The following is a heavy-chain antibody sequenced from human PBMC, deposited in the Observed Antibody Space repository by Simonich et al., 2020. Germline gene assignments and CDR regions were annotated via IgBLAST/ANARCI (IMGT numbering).Heavy chain of an antibody. D-gene: IGHD6-13*01. CDR1: GGSISSSSYY. CDR2: IYYSGST. J-gene: IGHJ3*02. CDR3: ARHAGFAFDI. V-gene: IGHV4-39*01. Sequence: QLQLQESGPGLVKPSETLSLTCTVSGGSISSSSYYWGWIRQPPGKGLEWIGGIYYSGSTYHNPSLNSRVTISVDTSKNQFSLKLSSVTAADTAVYYCARHAGFAFDIWGQGTMVTVSS.